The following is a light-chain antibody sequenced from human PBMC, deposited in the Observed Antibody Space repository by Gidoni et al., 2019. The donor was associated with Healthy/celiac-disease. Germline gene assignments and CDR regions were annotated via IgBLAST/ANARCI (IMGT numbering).Light chain of an antibody. V-gene: IGKV1-5*03. Sequence: DIQMTQSPSTLSASVGDRVTITCRASQSISSWLGWYQQKPGKDPKLLIYKASSLESGVPSRFSGSGSGTEFTLTISSLQPDDFATYYCQQYNSYLYTFGQGTKLEIK. J-gene: IGKJ2*01. CDR3: QQYNSYLYT. CDR1: QSISSW. CDR2: KAS.